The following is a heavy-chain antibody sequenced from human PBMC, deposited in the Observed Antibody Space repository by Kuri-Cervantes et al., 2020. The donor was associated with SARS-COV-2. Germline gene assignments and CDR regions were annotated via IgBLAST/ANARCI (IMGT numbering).Heavy chain of an antibody. CDR1: GFSFSNYA. CDR2: VYSSDART. CDR3: AKVGLAQNDFWSGYYTG. Sequence: GGSLRLSCAASGFSFSNYAMSWVRQAPGRGLEWVAVVYSSDARTYYADSAKGRFSISRDNSKNTAYLQMNSLRVEDTAVYYCAKVGLAQNDFWSGYYTGWGQGTLVTVSS. V-gene: IGHV3-23*05. J-gene: IGHJ4*02. D-gene: IGHD3-3*01.